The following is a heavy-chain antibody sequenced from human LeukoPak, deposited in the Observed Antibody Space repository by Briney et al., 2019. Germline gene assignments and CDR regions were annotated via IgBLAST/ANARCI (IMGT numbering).Heavy chain of an antibody. J-gene: IGHJ4*02. D-gene: IGHD6-19*01. CDR3: ARVRYSSGWYPPYFDY. CDR1: GGSISSSSYY. Sequence: SETLSLTCTVSGGSISSSSYYWGWIRQPPGKGLEWIGSIYYSGTTYYTPSLKSRVTISVDTSKNQFSLKLSSVTAADTAVYYCARVRYSSGWYPPYFDYWGQGTLVTVSS. V-gene: IGHV4-39*07. CDR2: IYYSGTT.